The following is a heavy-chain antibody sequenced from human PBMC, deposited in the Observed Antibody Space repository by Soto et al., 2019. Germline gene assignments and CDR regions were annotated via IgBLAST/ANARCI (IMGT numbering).Heavy chain of an antibody. Sequence: GGSLRLSCAASGFTFSSYSMNWVRQAPGKGLEWMAVISNDGSNKYYADSVKGRFTISRDNSKDTLFLQMNSLRGEDTAIYYCAKVIRADSTSSNFYYYFGMDVWGQGTTVTVSS. V-gene: IGHV3-30*18. CDR3: AKVIRADSTSSNFYYYFGMDV. CDR2: ISNDGSNK. CDR1: GFTFSSYS. D-gene: IGHD6-6*01. J-gene: IGHJ6*02.